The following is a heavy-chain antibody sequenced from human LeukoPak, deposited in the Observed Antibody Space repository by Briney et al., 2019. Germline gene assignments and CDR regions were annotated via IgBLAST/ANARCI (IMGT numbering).Heavy chain of an antibody. V-gene: IGHV3-23*01. CDR1: GFTFSSYA. J-gene: IGHJ4*02. D-gene: IGHD2-2*02. CDR2: ISGSGGST. CDR3: TKDLPYTGGLALNY. Sequence: GSLRLSCAASGFTFSSYAMSWVRQAPGKGLEWVSAISGSGGSTYYADSVKGRFTISRDDSKNTLYLQMNSLTTDDTAVYYCTKDLPYTGGLALNYWGQGTLVTVSS.